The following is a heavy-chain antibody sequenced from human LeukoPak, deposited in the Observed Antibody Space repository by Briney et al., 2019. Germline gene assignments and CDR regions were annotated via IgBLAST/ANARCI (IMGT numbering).Heavy chain of an antibody. D-gene: IGHD3-3*01. CDR3: ARGGRFRHYYYYMDV. J-gene: IGHJ6*03. CDR1: GGSISSGSYY. V-gene: IGHV4-61*02. Sequence: NPSQTLSLTCTVSGGSISSGSYYWSWIRQPAGKGLEWIGRIYTSGSTNYNPSLKSRVTISVGTSKNQFSLKLSSVTAADTAVYYCARGGRFRHYYYYMDVWGKGTTVTVSS. CDR2: IYTSGST.